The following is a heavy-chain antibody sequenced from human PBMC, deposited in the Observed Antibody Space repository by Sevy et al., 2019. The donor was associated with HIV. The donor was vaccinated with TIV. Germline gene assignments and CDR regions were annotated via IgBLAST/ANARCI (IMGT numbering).Heavy chain of an antibody. CDR1: GFTFSSYS. V-gene: IGHV3-48*01. Sequence: GGSLRLSCAASGFTFSSYSMNWVRQAPGKGLEWVSYISSSSSTIYYADSVKGRFTISRDNAKNSLSLQMNSLRAEDTAVYYCARMIPIFGVVITFDWFDPWGQGTLVTVSS. CDR3: ARMIPIFGVVITFDWFDP. D-gene: IGHD3-3*01. J-gene: IGHJ5*02. CDR2: ISSSSSTI.